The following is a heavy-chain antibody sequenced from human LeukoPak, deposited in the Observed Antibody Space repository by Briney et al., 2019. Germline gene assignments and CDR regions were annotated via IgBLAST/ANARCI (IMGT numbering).Heavy chain of an antibody. Sequence: GGSLRLSCAASRFIFSTYSMNWVRQAPGKGLEWVSSIDSTSTYIYYADSVKGRFTISRDNAKNSLYLQMNSLRAEDTAVYYCAREKVVAATLSPNWFDPWGQGTLVTVSS. CDR3: AREKVVAATLSPNWFDP. D-gene: IGHD2-15*01. J-gene: IGHJ5*02. CDR1: RFIFSTYS. V-gene: IGHV3-21*01. CDR2: IDSTSTYI.